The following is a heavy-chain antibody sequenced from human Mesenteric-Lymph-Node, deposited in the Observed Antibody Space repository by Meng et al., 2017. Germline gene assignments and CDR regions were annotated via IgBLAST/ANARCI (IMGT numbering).Heavy chain of an antibody. CDR3: AGGGNSRGEFDY. CDR1: GGSINSYY. J-gene: IGHJ4*02. V-gene: IGHV4-59*01. CDR2: IKYSGRI. D-gene: IGHD4-23*01. Sequence: SETLSLTCNVSGGSINSYYWSWIRQPPGKGLEWIGYIKYSGRIDYNPSLRSRVTISIDTSKNQFSLKLSSVTAADTAVYYCAGGGNSRGEFDYWGQGTLVTVSS.